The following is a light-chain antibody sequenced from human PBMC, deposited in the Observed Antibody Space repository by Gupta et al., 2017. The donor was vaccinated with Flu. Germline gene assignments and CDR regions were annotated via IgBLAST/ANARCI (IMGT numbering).Light chain of an antibody. CDR1: QGLVYSDGNTY. V-gene: IGKV2-30*01. Sequence: DVVMTQSPLSLAVTLGQPASISCRSSQGLVYSDGNTYLHWFQQRPGQSPRRLIHQVSYRDSGVPYRFSGSGSGTDFTLTISRVEAEDVGIYYCMQGAHWPWAFGQGTKVEIK. CDR3: MQGAHWPWA. J-gene: IGKJ1*01. CDR2: QVS.